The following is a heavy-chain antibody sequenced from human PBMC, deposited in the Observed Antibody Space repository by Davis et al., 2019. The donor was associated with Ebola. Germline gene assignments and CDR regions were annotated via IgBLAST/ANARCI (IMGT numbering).Heavy chain of an antibody. CDR2: INHSGST. V-gene: IGHV4-34*01. J-gene: IGHJ2*01. Sequence: PSETLSLTCAVYGGSFSGYYWSWIRQPPGKGLEWIGEINHSGSTNYNPSLKSRVTISVDTSKNQFSLKLSSVTAADTAVYYCARVLAARPWYFDLWGRGTLVTVSS. D-gene: IGHD6-6*01. CDR1: GGSFSGYY. CDR3: ARVLAARPWYFDL.